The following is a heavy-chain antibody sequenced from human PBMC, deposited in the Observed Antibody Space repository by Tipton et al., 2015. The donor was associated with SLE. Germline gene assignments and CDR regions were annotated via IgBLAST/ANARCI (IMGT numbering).Heavy chain of an antibody. Sequence: TLSLTCTVSGGSISHYYWSWIRQPAGKGLEWIGNIYSIESTSYNPSLRSRVTMSVDTSKNQVSLKLSSVTAADTAVYYCARRRFQSASDYWGQGTLVSVSS. CDR3: ARRRFQSASDY. J-gene: IGHJ4*02. D-gene: IGHD2-21*01. CDR1: GGSISHYY. CDR2: IYSIEST. V-gene: IGHV4-4*07.